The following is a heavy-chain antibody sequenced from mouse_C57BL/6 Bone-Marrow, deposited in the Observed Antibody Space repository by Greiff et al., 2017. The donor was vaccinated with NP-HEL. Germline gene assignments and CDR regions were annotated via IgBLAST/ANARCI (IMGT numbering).Heavy chain of an antibody. CDR1: GYTFTSYW. Sequence: QVQLQQPGAELVRPGTSVKLSCKASGYTFTSYWMHWVKQRPGQGLEWIGVIDPSDSYTNYNQKFKGKATLTVDTSSSTAYMQLSSLTSEDSAVYYCARKEDGSSPYYYAMDYWGQGTSVTVSS. D-gene: IGHD1-1*01. V-gene: IGHV1-59*01. CDR2: IDPSDSYT. CDR3: ARKEDGSSPYYYAMDY. J-gene: IGHJ4*01.